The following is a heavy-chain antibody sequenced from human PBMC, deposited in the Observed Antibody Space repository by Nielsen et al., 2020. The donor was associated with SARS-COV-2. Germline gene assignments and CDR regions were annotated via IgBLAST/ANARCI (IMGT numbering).Heavy chain of an antibody. J-gene: IGHJ3*02. CDR2: VPYEGSKQ. CDR1: GFSFNNYG. Sequence: GGSLRLSCAASGFSFNNYGMHWVRQAPGKGLEWVAYVPYEGSKQFYADSVKGRFTISRDFSKTTLYLQMNSLRAEDTAVYYCARGGGSYYGAFDIWGQGTMVTVSS. D-gene: IGHD1-26*01. V-gene: IGHV3-30*03. CDR3: ARGGGSYYGAFDI.